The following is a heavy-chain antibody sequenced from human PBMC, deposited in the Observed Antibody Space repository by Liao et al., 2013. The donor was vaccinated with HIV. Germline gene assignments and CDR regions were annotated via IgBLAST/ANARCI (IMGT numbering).Heavy chain of an antibody. Sequence: QVQLQESGPGLVKPSQTLSLTCTVSGASITRGSYYWSWIRQPAGKGLEWIGRIYTSGSTNYIPSLKSRVTISVDTSKNQFSLKLRSVTAADTAVYYCARGSGIWGQGTMVTVSS. CDR2: IYTSGST. J-gene: IGHJ3*02. CDR3: ARGSGI. CDR1: GASITRGSYY. V-gene: IGHV4-61*02.